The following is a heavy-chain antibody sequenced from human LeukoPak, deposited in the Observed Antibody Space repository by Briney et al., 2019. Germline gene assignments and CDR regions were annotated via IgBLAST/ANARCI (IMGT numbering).Heavy chain of an antibody. Sequence: GGSLRLSCAASGFTFSSYAMSWVRQAPGKGLEWVSAISGSGGSTYYADSVKGRFTIPRDNSKNTLYLQMNSLRAEDTAVYYCVGGRCSGGSCLFDYWGQGTLVTVPS. D-gene: IGHD2-15*01. CDR3: VGGRCSGGSCLFDY. CDR1: GFTFSSYA. CDR2: ISGSGGST. J-gene: IGHJ4*02. V-gene: IGHV3-23*01.